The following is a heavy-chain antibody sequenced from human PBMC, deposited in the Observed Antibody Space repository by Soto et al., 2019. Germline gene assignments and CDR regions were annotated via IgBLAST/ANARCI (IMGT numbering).Heavy chain of an antibody. CDR2: ISAYNGNT. J-gene: IGHJ6*02. D-gene: IGHD2-2*01. CDR1: GYTFTSYG. CDR3: ARDQDIVLVPAAAGVLYYYYGMDV. V-gene: IGHV1-18*01. Sequence: ASVKVSCKASGYTFTSYGISWVRQAPGQGLEWMGWISAYNGNTNYAQKLQGRVTMTTDTSTSTAYMELRSLRSDDTAVYYCARDQDIVLVPAAAGVLYYYYGMDVWGQGTTVTVSS.